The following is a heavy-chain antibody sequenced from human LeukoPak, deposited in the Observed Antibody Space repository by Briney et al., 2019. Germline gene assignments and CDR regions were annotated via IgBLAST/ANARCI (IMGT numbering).Heavy chain of an antibody. Sequence: GGSPRLSCAAPGFSFSDARMSWVRQIPGKGLEWVGRIESKTDGGTTDYAAPVKGRFTISRDDSTNTLYLQMNSLKSEDTAVYYCTTYGSGRKFDYWGQGILVTVSS. D-gene: IGHD3-10*01. J-gene: IGHJ4*02. CDR3: TTYGSGRKFDY. CDR2: IESKTDGGTT. V-gene: IGHV3-15*04. CDR1: GFSFSDAR.